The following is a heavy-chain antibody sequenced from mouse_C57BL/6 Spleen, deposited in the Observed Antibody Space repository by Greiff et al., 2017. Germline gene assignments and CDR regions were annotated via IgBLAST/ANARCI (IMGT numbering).Heavy chain of an antibody. V-gene: IGHV5-17*01. D-gene: IGHD3-1*01. J-gene: IGHJ2*01. CDR2: ISSGSSTI. Sequence: EVQLQESGGGLVKPGGSLTLSCAASGFTFSDYGMHWVSQAPEQGLEWVAYISSGSSTIYYADTVKGRFTISRDNAKNTLYLQMTSLRSEDTAMYYCARELGRSLDYWGQGTTRTVSS. CDR1: GFTFSDYG. CDR3: ARELGRSLDY.